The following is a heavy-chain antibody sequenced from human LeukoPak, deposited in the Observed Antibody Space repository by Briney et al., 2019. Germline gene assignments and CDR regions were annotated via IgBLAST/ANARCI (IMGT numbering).Heavy chain of an antibody. CDR2: IRYDGTDK. CDR3: ARDSTVGAAYFDF. D-gene: IGHD2-15*01. V-gene: IGHV3-30*02. CDR1: RFVFSSSG. J-gene: IGHJ4*02. Sequence: PGGSLRLSCAASRFVFSSSGMHWVRQAPGKGLEWVAYIRYDGTDKYYADSVKGRFTISRDNSKKTLSLQMSTLRPDDTAIYFCARDSTVGAAYFDFWGQGALVTVSS.